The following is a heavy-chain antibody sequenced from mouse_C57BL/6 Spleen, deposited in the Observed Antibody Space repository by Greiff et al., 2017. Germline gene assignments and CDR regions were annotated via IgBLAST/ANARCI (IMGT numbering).Heavy chain of an antibody. CDR1: GYAFSSYW. CDR2: IYPGDGDT. CDR3: AREGGDGYDYAIDY. D-gene: IGHD2-2*01. V-gene: IGHV1-80*01. J-gene: IGHJ4*01. Sequence: QVQLQQSGAELVKPGASVKISCKASGYAFSSYWMNWVKQRPGKGLEWIGQIYPGDGDTNYNGKFKGKATLTADKSSSTAYMQRSSLTSEDSAVYFGAREGGDGYDYAIDYWGQGTSVTVSS.